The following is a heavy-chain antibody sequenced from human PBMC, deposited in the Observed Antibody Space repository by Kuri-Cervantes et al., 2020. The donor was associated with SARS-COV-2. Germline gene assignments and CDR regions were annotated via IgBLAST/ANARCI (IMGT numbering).Heavy chain of an antibody. Sequence: GGSLRLSCAASGLTFSSYAMHWVRQAPGKGLEWVSYISSSGSTIYYADSVKGRFTTSRDNAKNSLYLQMNSLRAEDTAVYYCARDYGDYGHYYYYYMDVWGKGTTVTVSS. D-gene: IGHD4-17*01. J-gene: IGHJ6*03. CDR1: GLTFSSYA. CDR2: ISSSGSTI. V-gene: IGHV3-48*04. CDR3: ARDYGDYGHYYYYYMDV.